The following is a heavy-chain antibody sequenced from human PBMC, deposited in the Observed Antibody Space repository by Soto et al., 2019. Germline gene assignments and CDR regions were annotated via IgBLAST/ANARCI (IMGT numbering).Heavy chain of an antibody. CDR2: ISGSTGST. V-gene: IGHV3-23*01. CDR3: AKALEFSSWSSGQRFDY. CDR1: GFTFSTYA. J-gene: IGHJ4*02. D-gene: IGHD6-13*01. Sequence: EVQLLESGGGLVQPGGSLRLSCAASGFTFSTYAMSWVRQAPGKGLEWVSTISGSTGSTYYADSVKGRFTISRDTSKNTLYMQLDSLRAEDTAVYYCAKALEFSSWSSGQRFDYWGQGTLVTVSS.